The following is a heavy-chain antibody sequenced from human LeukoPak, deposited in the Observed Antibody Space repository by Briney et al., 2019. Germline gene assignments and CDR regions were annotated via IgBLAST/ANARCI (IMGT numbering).Heavy chain of an antibody. CDR3: ASLGYCSGGSCYPYYYYYYYMDV. CDR1: GGSFSVYY. CDR2: INHSGST. D-gene: IGHD2-15*01. Sequence: SETLSLTCAVYGGSFSVYYWSWIRQPPGKGLEWIGEINHSGSTNYNPSLKSRVTISVDTSKNQFSLKLSSVTAADTAVYYCASLGYCSGGSCYPYYYYYYYMDVWGKGTTVTVSS. J-gene: IGHJ6*03. V-gene: IGHV4-34*01.